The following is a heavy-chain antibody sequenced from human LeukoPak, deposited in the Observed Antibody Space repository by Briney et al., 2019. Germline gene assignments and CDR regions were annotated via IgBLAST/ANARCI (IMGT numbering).Heavy chain of an antibody. D-gene: IGHD2-21*01. CDR1: SGSINSGSSF. Sequence: PSETLSLTCTVSSGSINSGSSFWSWVRRPPGKGLEWIGYIYPSGTTYYEPSLKSRVTISVDTSNNQFSLSLDSVTAADTAVYFCSKDSHDWGQGTLVIVSS. J-gene: IGHJ4*02. CDR3: SKDSHD. V-gene: IGHV4-30-4*08. CDR2: IYPSGTT.